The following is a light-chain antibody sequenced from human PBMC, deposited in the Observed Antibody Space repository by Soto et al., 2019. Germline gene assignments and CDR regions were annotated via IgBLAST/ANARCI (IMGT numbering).Light chain of an antibody. Sequence: EIMMMQSPATLSVSPGERATLSCRASQSVNSNLAWYQQKPGQAPRLLIQGASTRATGIPARFSGSGSGTEFTLTISSLQSEDFAVYYCQQYKNWYTFGQGTKLEIK. CDR3: QQYKNWYT. J-gene: IGKJ2*01. CDR1: QSVNSN. V-gene: IGKV3-15*01. CDR2: GAS.